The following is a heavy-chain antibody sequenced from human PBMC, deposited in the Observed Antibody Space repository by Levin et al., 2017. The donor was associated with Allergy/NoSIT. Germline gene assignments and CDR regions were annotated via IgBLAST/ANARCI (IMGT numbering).Heavy chain of an antibody. J-gene: IGHJ2*01. Sequence: ASVKVSCKASGGTFSSYAISWVRQAPGQGLEWMGGIIPIFGTANYAQKFQGRVTITADKSTSTAYMELSSLRSEDTAVYYCARAAGGQYSSSWYWYFDLWGRGTLVTVSS. V-gene: IGHV1-69*06. D-gene: IGHD6-13*01. CDR1: GGTFSSYA. CDR3: ARAAGGQYSSSWYWYFDL. CDR2: IIPIFGTA.